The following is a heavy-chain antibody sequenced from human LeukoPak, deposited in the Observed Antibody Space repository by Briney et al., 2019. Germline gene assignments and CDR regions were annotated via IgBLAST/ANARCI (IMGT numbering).Heavy chain of an antibody. CDR2: IYYSGST. CDR1: GGSISSYY. CDR3: ARDGSSTSWGWFDP. J-gene: IGHJ5*02. V-gene: IGHV4-59*01. D-gene: IGHD2-2*01. Sequence: PSETLPLTCTVSGGSISSYYWRWIRQPPGKELEWIGYIYYSGSTNYNPSLKSRVTVSVDTSKNQFSLKLSSVTAADTAVYYCARDGSSTSWGWFDPWGQGTLVTVSS.